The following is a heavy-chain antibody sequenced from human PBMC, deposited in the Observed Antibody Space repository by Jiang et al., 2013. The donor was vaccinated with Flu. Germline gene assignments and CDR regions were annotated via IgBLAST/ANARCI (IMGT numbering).Heavy chain of an antibody. Sequence: GLVKPSETLSLTCTVSGGSISSYYWSWIRQPPGKGLEWIGYIYYSGSTNYNPSLKSRVTISVDTSKNQFSLKLSSVTAADTAVYYCARGVVYYYDSSGYYYDWFDPWGQGTLVTVSS. J-gene: IGHJ5*02. CDR1: GGSISSYY. D-gene: IGHD3-22*01. CDR2: IYYSGST. V-gene: IGHV4-59*01. CDR3: ARGVVYYYDSSGYYYDWFDP.